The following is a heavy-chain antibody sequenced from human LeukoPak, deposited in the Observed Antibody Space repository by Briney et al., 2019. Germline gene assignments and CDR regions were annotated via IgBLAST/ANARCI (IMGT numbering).Heavy chain of an antibody. V-gene: IGHV3-23*01. CDR1: GFTFSSYG. CDR2: ISGSGGST. D-gene: IGHD3-10*01. Sequence: PGGPLRLSCAASGFTFSSYGMSWVRQVPGKGLEWVSTISGSGGSTYNADSVKGLFTISRDNSKNTLYLQMSSLRAEDTAVYYCAKAGDAWGFNSPLGGRFDCWGQGTLVTVSS. J-gene: IGHJ4*02. CDR3: AKAGDAWGFNSPLGGRFDC.